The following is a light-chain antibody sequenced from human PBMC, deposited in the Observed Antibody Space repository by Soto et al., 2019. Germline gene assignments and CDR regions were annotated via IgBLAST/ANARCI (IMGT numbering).Light chain of an antibody. CDR1: QSVSSSY. J-gene: IGKJ1*01. V-gene: IGKV3-20*01. CDR2: GAS. Sequence: DIVLTQSPGTLSLSPGERATLSCRASQSVSSSYLAWYQQKPGQPPRLLIYGASNRATGIPDRFSGSGSGTDFTLTISRLEPEDFAVYYCQQYGSSGTFGQGTKVDIK. CDR3: QQYGSSGT.